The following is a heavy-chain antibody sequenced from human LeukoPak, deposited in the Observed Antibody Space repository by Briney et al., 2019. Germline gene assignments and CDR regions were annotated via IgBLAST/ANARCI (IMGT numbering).Heavy chain of an antibody. D-gene: IGHD3-10*01. CDR2: IKQDGSEK. V-gene: IGHV3-7*01. Sequence: GGSLRLSYAASGFTFSSYWMSWVRQAPGKGLEWVANIKQDGSEKYYVDSVKGRFTISRDNAKNSLYLQMNSLRAEDTAVYYCARDFRRITMVRGADDAFDIWGQGTMVTVSS. CDR1: GFTFSSYW. J-gene: IGHJ3*02. CDR3: ARDFRRITMVRGADDAFDI.